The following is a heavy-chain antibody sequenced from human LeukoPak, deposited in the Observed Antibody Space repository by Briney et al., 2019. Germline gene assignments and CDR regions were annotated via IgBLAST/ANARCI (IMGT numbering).Heavy chain of an antibody. Sequence: GGSLRLSCAASGFTFSSYSMNWVRQAPGKGLEWVSSITSSSSYIYYADSVKGRFTISRDNAKNSLYLQMNSLRAEDTAVYYCARDRGVLRYFDWLFLIDYWGQGTLVTVSS. CDR1: GFTFSSYS. D-gene: IGHD3-9*01. J-gene: IGHJ4*02. CDR3: ARDRGVLRYFDWLFLIDY. CDR2: ITSSSSYI. V-gene: IGHV3-21*01.